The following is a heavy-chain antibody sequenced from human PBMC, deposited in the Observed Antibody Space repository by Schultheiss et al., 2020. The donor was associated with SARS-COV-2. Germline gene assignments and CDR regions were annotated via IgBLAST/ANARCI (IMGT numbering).Heavy chain of an antibody. D-gene: IGHD6-19*01. CDR1: GFTFSSYA. V-gene: IGHV3-30*07. J-gene: IGHJ4*02. CDR3: ARDFVAGEVDY. Sequence: GGSLRLSCAASGFTFSSYAMHWVRQAPGKGLEWVAVISYDGSNKYYADSVKGRFTISRDNSKNTLYLQMNSLRAEDTAVYYCARDFVAGEVDYWGQGTLVTVSS. CDR2: ISYDGSNK.